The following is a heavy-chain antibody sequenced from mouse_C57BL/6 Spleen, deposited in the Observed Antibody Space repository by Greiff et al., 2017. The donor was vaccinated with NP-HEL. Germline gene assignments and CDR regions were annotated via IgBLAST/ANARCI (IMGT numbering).Heavy chain of an antibody. Sequence: QVQLQQSGAELVKPGASVKISCKASGYAFSSYWMNWVKQRPGKGLEWIGQIYPGDGDTNYNGKFKGKATLTADKSSSTAYMQLSSLTSEDSAVYFCARYGSSGSSYDDAMDYWGQGTSVTVSS. CDR1: GYAFSSYW. V-gene: IGHV1-80*01. D-gene: IGHD1-1*01. CDR2: IYPGDGDT. CDR3: ARYGSSGSSYDDAMDY. J-gene: IGHJ4*01.